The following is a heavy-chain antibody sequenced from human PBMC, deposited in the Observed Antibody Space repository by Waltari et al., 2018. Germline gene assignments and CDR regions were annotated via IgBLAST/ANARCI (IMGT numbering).Heavy chain of an antibody. CDR2: IIPIFLNP. Sequence: QVQLVQSGAEVKKPGSSVKVSCKASGGIFSSYAINWVRQAPGQGLEWMGWIIPIFLNPDYAQKFQDRLTITADESTSTAFMELTSLRSEDTAVYFCANSYCGGNCYSPFDYWGQGTLVTVSS. D-gene: IGHD2-21*01. J-gene: IGHJ4*02. V-gene: IGHV1-69*12. CDR1: GGIFSSYA. CDR3: ANSYCGGNCYSPFDY.